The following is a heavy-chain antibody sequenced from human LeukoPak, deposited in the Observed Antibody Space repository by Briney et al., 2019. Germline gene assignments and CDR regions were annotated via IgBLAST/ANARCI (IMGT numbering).Heavy chain of an antibody. Sequence: GGSLRLSCAASGFTFSNYDMSWVRQAPGKGLEWVSAISGSGGSSYYADSVKGRFTISRDNSKNTLYLQMSSLRAEDTAIYYCVKGRGNFQHWGQGTLVTVSS. CDR3: VKGRGNFQH. CDR2: ISGSGGSS. CDR1: GFTFSNYD. V-gene: IGHV3-23*01. J-gene: IGHJ1*01.